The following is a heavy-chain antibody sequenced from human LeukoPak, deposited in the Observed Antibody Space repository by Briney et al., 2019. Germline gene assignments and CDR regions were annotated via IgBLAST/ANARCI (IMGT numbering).Heavy chain of an antibody. V-gene: IGHV1-18*01. CDR1: VYTFTNYG. J-gene: IGHJ6*03. D-gene: IGHD6-13*01. Sequence: ASVTVSCKASVYTFTNYGISWVRQAPGQGGEGMGWISAYNGNTNYAQKLQGRVTMTTDTSTSTAYMELRSLRSDDTAVYYCARDRGSSSWFYYYYYMDVWGKGTTVTVSS. CDR3: ARDRGSSSWFYYYYYMDV. CDR2: ISAYNGNT.